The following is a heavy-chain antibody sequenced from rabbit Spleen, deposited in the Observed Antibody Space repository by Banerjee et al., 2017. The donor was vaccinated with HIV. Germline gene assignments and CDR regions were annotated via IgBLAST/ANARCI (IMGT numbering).Heavy chain of an antibody. CDR2: IYGGSSGTT. D-gene: IGHD6-1*01. V-gene: IGHV1S40*01. J-gene: IGHJ4*01. CDR1: GFDFSSSYY. Sequence: QQLEESGGDLVKPGASLTLTCTASGFDFSSSYYMCWVRQAPGKGLEWIACIYGGSSGTTYYASWAKGRFTISKSSSTTVTLQMTSLTAADTATYFCARGVNAYTYVDLWGPGTLVTVS. CDR3: ARGVNAYTYVDL.